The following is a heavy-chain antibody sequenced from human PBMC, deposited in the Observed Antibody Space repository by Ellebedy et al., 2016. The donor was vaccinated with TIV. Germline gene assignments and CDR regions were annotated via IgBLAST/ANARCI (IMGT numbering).Heavy chain of an antibody. CDR2: ISATYDYT. CDR3: ARNSGGSGPNWFGP. J-gene: IGHJ5*02. D-gene: IGHD2-15*01. CDR1: GFTLSTYT. Sequence: GGSLRLXCAASGFTLSTYTVNWVRQTPAKGLEWVSSISATYDYTYYADSVRGRFTISRDNAKNSMYLQMNSLRVDDTAVYYCARNSGGSGPNWFGPWGQGTLVSVSS. V-gene: IGHV3-21*01.